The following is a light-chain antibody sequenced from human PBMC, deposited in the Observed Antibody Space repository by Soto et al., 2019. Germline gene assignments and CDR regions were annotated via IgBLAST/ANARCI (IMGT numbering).Light chain of an antibody. CDR3: QQYGSSPT. CDR2: GAS. Sequence: EIVLTQSPVTLSLSPWERATLSCRTSQSVRSSHLAWYQQKPGQAPRLLIYGASNRATGIPDRFSGSGSGTDFTLTISRLEPEDFAVYYCQQYGSSPTFGGGTKVDNK. J-gene: IGKJ4*01. CDR1: QSVRSSH. V-gene: IGKV3-20*01.